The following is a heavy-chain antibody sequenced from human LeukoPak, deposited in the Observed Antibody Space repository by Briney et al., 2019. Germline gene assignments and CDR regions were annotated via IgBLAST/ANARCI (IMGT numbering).Heavy chain of an antibody. D-gene: IGHD4-17*01. CDR3: AKVRGDYGDYSFDY. CDR1: GFTFRSCW. Sequence: GGSLRLSCAASGFTFRSCWMSWVRQAPGKGLEWVANIKQDGSEKYYMDSVKGRFTISRDNAKNSLYLQMNSLRAEDTALCYCAKVRGDYGDYSFDYWGQGTLVTVSS. CDR2: IKQDGSEK. V-gene: IGHV3-7*03. J-gene: IGHJ4*02.